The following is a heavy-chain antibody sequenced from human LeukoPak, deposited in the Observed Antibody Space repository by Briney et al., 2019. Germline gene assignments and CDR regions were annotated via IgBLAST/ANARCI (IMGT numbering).Heavy chain of an antibody. CDR1: GFTFSSYA. J-gene: IGHJ4*02. CDR2: ISYDGSNK. V-gene: IGHV3-30*04. CDR3: ARDHHPGYYYDSSGSFDY. D-gene: IGHD3-22*01. Sequence: PGGSLRLSCAASGFTFSSYAMHWVRQAPGKGLEWVAVISYDGSNKYYADSVKGRFTISRDSSKNTLYLQMNSLRAEDTAVYYCARDHHPGYYYDSSGSFDYWGQGTLVTVSS.